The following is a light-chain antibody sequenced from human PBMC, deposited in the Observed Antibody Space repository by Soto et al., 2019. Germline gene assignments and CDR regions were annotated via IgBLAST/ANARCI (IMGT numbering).Light chain of an antibody. Sequence: EIVLTQSPGTLSLSPGERATLSCRASQSVSSSYLAWYQQKPGQAPRLLIYGASSRATGIPDRFSGSGSGTGFTLTISTLEPEDFAVYYCQPYGSSPYTFGQGTKLEIK. CDR2: GAS. J-gene: IGKJ2*01. V-gene: IGKV3-20*01. CDR3: QPYGSSPYT. CDR1: QSVSSSY.